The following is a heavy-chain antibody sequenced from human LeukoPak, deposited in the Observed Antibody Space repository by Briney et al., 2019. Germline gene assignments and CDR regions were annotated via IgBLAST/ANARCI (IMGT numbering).Heavy chain of an antibody. Sequence: PSETLSLTCTVSGGSISSSSYYWGCIRQPAGKGLEWIGSIYYSGSTYYNPSLKSRVTMSVDTSKNQFSLKLRSVTAADTAVYYCARGERSGSYYVVTDYFDYWGQGTLVTVSS. CDR3: ARGERSGSYYVVTDYFDY. D-gene: IGHD1-26*01. V-gene: IGHV4-39*07. J-gene: IGHJ4*02. CDR2: IYYSGST. CDR1: GGSISSSSYY.